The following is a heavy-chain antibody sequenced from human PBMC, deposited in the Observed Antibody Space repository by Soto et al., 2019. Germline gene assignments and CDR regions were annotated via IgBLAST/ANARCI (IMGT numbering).Heavy chain of an antibody. J-gene: IGHJ4*02. CDR1: GFTFSSYG. V-gene: IGHV3-23*01. Sequence: EVQLLESGGGLVQPGGSLRLSCAASGFTFSSYGMTWVRQAPGKGLAWVSLSSATGAGTYYADSVKGRVTISRDKSKNSRYIQMTSLRADDTAVYYCAKDRRAGGNYGCYADFWGQGALVIIAS. CDR3: AKDRRAGGNYGCYADF. D-gene: IGHD2-2*01. CDR2: SSATGAGT.